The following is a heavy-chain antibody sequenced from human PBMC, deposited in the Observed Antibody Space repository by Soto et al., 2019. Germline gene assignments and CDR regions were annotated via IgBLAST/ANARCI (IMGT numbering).Heavy chain of an antibody. CDR1: GFTFSDYY. CDR3: AKHPLVVPAAINYDYYYMDV. J-gene: IGHJ6*03. D-gene: IGHD2-2*01. V-gene: IGHV3-11*01. Sequence: QVQLVESGGGLVKPGGSLRLSCAASGFTFSDYYMSWIRQAPGKGLEWVSYISSSGSTIYYADSVKGRFTISRDNAKNSLYLQMNSLRAEDTAVYYCAKHPLVVPAAINYDYYYMDVWGKGTTVTVSS. CDR2: ISSSGSTI.